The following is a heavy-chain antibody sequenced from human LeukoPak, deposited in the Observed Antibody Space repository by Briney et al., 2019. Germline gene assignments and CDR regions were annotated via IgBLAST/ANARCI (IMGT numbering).Heavy chain of an antibody. Sequence: GGSLRLSCAASGFTLGDYWMSWVRQAPGKRLEWVANIQEDGSGKYYVDSVKGRFTISRDNPKNTLYLQMNSLRAEDTAVYYCAKDRYDSSGLFDYWGQGTLVTVSS. V-gene: IGHV3-7*03. CDR2: IQEDGSGK. D-gene: IGHD3-22*01. J-gene: IGHJ4*02. CDR1: GFTLGDYW. CDR3: AKDRYDSSGLFDY.